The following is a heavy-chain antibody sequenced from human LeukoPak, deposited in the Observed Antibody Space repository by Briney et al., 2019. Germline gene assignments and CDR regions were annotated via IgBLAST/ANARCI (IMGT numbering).Heavy chain of an antibody. CDR1: GFTFTDAW. D-gene: IGHD3-10*01. V-gene: IGHV3-15*01. CDR2: IKSKIDGGTT. J-gene: IGHJ4*02. Sequence: GGSLRLSCAASGFTFTDAWMTWVRQAPGKGLEWVGRIKSKIDGGTTDYAAPVKGRFAISRDDSENTLYLEMNSLKTEDTAVYYCTTRRNPYSYGSGSYSYQFDYWGQGTLVTVS. CDR3: TTRRNPYSYGSGSYSYQFDY.